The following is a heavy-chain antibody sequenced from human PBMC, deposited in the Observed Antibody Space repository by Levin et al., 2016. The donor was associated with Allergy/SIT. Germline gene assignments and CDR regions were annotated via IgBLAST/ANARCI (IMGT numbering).Heavy chain of an antibody. CDR1: GNNFISYW. D-gene: IGHD3-16*02. Sequence: GESLKISCRLSGNNFISYWIGWVRQMPGGGLEWMGIISPADSLSHYSPSLQGQVTISVDKSIDTVYLQWSSLKASDTAMYYCARRLRGLVLGELSGNNWFDPWGQGTQVTVSS. J-gene: IGHJ5*02. CDR2: ISPADSLS. CDR3: ARRLRGLVLGELSGNNWFDP. V-gene: IGHV5-51*01.